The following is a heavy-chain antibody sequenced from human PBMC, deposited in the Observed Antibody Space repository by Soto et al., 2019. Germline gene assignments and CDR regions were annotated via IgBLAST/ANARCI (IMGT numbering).Heavy chain of an antibody. D-gene: IGHD3-22*01. CDR1: GFTVSSNY. CDR2: IYSGGST. V-gene: IGHV3-53*01. Sequence: EVQLVESGGGLIQPGGSLRLSCAASGFTVSSNYMSWVRQAPGKGLEWVSVIYSGGSTYYADSVKGRFTISRDNSKNTLYLQMNSLRAEDTAVYYCARNRLYYDSSGYPYYYYGMDVWGQGTTVTVSS. J-gene: IGHJ6*02. CDR3: ARNRLYYDSSGYPYYYYGMDV.